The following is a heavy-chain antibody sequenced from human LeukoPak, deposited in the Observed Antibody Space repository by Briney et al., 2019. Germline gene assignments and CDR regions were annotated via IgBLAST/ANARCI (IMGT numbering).Heavy chain of an antibody. V-gene: IGHV1-18*01. CDR2: ISAYNGNT. CDR1: GYTFTSYG. J-gene: IGHJ6*03. CDR3: ARGMAPRIQLSPYYYYYYMDV. Sequence: GASVKVSCKASGYTFTSYGISWVRQAPGQGLEWMGWISAYNGNTNYAQKLQGRVTMTTDTSTSTAYMELRSLRSDDTAVYYCARGMAPRIQLSPYYYYYYMDVWGKGTTVTVSS. D-gene: IGHD5-18*01.